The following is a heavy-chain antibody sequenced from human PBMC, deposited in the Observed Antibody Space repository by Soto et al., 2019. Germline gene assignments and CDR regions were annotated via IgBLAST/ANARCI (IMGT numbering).Heavy chain of an antibody. J-gene: IGHJ1*01. V-gene: IGHV4-39*02. CDR1: GDSISTRSNY. CDR3: AREGPPIRAHNPPEYFQH. CDR2: IYYTGGT. Sequence: QLQLQESGPGLVKPSETLSLTCTVSGDSISTRSNYWAWIRQPPGKGLEWIGSIYYTGGTYYNPSLKSRATLFLDTSKNQFSLNLNSVTAADTAVYYCAREGPPIRAHNPPEYFQHWGQGTPVTVSS.